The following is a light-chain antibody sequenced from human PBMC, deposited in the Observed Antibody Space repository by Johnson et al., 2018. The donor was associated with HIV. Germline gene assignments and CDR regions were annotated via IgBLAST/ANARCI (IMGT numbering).Light chain of an antibody. J-gene: IGLJ1*01. CDR2: ENN. CDR3: GTWDSSLRAYNYV. V-gene: IGLV1-51*02. CDR1: SSNIGSNS. Sequence: VLTQPPSVSAAPGQKVTISCSGRSSNIGSNSVSWYQQLPGTAPKLLIYENNKRPSGIPDRFSGSKSGTSATLGITGLQTGDEADYYCGTWDSSLRAYNYVFGTGTKVTVL.